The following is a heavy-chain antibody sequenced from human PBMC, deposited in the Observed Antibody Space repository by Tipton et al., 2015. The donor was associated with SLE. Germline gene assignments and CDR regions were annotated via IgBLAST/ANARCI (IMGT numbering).Heavy chain of an antibody. Sequence: TLSLTCTVSGDALNSYSYYWGWIRQPAGKGLEWIGRVYITGETDYSPSLKSRVTISVDTSKNQFSLRLSSVSASDTAVYYCARRTSPRGYFDYWGQGVLVTVSS. CDR2: VYITGET. V-gene: IGHV4-61*02. CDR1: GDALNSYSYY. D-gene: IGHD3-10*01. J-gene: IGHJ4*02. CDR3: ARRTSPRGYFDY.